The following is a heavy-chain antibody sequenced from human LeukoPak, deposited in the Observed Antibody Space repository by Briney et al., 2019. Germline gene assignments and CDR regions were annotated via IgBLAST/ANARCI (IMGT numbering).Heavy chain of an antibody. V-gene: IGHV1-46*01. J-gene: IGHJ4*02. D-gene: IGHD5-12*01. CDR1: GGTFISYA. CDR2: IRPSGGST. CDR3: ARDLGGYDSAGFDY. Sequence: ASVKVSCKASGGTFISYAISWVRQAPGQGLEWTGIIRPSGGSTSYAQKFQGRVTMTRDTSTSTVYMELSSLRSEDTAVYYCARDLGGYDSAGFDYWGQGTLVTVSS.